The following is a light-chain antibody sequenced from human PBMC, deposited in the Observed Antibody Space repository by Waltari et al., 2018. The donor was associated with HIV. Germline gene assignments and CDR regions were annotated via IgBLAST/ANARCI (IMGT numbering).Light chain of an antibody. CDR2: DVS. V-gene: IGLV2-14*03. Sequence: QSALTQPPPVSGSPGQSITLPCTGPSSDVGGYNYASWYQQHPGKAPKLMIYDVSNRPSGVSNRFSGSKSGNTASLTISGLQAEDEADYYCSSYTSSSTRVFGGGTKLTVL. CDR1: SSDVGGYNY. CDR3: SSYTSSSTRV. J-gene: IGLJ2*01.